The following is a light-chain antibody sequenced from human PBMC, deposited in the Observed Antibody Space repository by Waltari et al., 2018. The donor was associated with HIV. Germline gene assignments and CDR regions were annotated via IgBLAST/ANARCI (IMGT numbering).Light chain of an antibody. CDR3: SSYTSSTSS. CDR2: DVS. Sequence: QSALTQPASVSGSPGQSITLSCTGTSRDVGYYNYVSWYQQYPGNAPKLSINDVSNLPLWVSNRFSASKSGNTASLTISGLQAEDEADYHCSSYTSSTSSFGTGTKVTVL. V-gene: IGLV2-14*01. J-gene: IGLJ1*01. CDR1: SRDVGYYNY.